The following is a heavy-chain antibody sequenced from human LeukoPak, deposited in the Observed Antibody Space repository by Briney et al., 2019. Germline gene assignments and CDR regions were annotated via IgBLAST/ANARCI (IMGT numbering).Heavy chain of an antibody. D-gene: IGHD5-18*01. CDR3: ARDNGGGGYSYGSNFDY. CDR2: INPSGGST. Sequence: ASVKVSCKASGYTFTSYYMHWVRQAPGQGLEWMGIINPSGGSTSYAQKFQGRVTMTRDTSTSTAYMDLRSLRSDDTAVYYCARDNGGGGYSYGSNFDYWGQGTLVTVSS. CDR1: GYTFTSYY. V-gene: IGHV1-46*01. J-gene: IGHJ4*02.